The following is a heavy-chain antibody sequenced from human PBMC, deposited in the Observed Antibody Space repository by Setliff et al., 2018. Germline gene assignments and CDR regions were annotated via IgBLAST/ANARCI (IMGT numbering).Heavy chain of an antibody. CDR3: ARAVGSSSGWYNYYYYMDV. CDR1: GFAFSSYW. V-gene: IGHV3-7*05. D-gene: IGHD6-19*01. Sequence: GGSLRLSCAASGFAFSSYWMSWVCQAPGKGLEWVANIKQDGSEKYYVDSVKGRFTISRDNAKNSLYLQMNSLRAEDTAVYYCARAVGSSSGWYNYYYYMDVWGKGTTVTVSS. CDR2: IKQDGSEK. J-gene: IGHJ6*03.